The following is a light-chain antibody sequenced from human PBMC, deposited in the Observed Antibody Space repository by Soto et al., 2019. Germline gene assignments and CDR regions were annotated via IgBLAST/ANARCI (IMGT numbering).Light chain of an antibody. CDR2: ATS. CDR3: QQYGDWPLT. CDR1: QSVGNN. V-gene: IGKV3-15*01. J-gene: IGKJ4*01. Sequence: EIVLTQSPATLSVSPGERATLSCRASQSVGNNFAWYQQKPGQAPRLLIFATSTRATGVPARFSGNGSGTEFTLTISSLQSEDFALYYCQQYGDWPLTFGGGAKVEIE.